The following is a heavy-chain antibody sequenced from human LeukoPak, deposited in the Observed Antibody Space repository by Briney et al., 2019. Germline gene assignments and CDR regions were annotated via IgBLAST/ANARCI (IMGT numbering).Heavy chain of an antibody. CDR1: GYRFTSYA. Sequence: ASVKVSCKASGYRFTSYAITWVRQAPGHRLEWMGWISAYNGNTNYAQKLQGTVTLTTDTSTTTAYMELRSLSSDDTAVYDCAREGYRSGGTCYSTMNWFDPWGQGTLVTVSS. D-gene: IGHD2-15*01. CDR3: AREGYRSGGTCYSTMNWFDP. V-gene: IGHV1-18*01. J-gene: IGHJ5*02. CDR2: ISAYNGNT.